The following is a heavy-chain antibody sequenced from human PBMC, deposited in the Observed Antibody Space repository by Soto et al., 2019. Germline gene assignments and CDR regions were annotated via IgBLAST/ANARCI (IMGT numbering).Heavy chain of an antibody. Sequence: PSETLSLTCTVSGGSMRNYFWTWIRQPPGKGLELIGYIHYSGTTSFFPSYNPSLRSRVTISEDTSKNQFPLKLLSVTTADTAVYFCAAGEASSRNLAPYYLDFWGQGTLVTVSS. V-gene: IGHV4-59*01. CDR3: AAGEASSRNLAPYYLDF. CDR1: GGSMRNYF. D-gene: IGHD6-13*01. J-gene: IGHJ4*02. CDR2: IHYSGTT.